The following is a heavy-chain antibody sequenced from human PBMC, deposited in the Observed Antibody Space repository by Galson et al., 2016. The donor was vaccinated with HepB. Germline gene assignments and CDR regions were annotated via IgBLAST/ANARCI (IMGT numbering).Heavy chain of an antibody. CDR2: TSPNGAYT. J-gene: IGHJ4*02. D-gene: IGHD5-24*01. CDR3: ARFKPEGEMPTIPVGSLDY. V-gene: IGHV3-64*04. CDR1: GFTFSNYA. Sequence: SLRLSCAASGFTFSNYAIHWVRQAPGKGLEIVSATSPNGAYTYYAEFVKGRFTVSRDNSRNTLSLQMTSLRLEDTGVYYCARFKPEGEMPTIPVGSLDYWGLGTLVTISS.